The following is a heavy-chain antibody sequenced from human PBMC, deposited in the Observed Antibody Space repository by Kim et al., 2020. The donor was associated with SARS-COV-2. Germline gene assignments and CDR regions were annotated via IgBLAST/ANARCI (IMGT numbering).Heavy chain of an antibody. J-gene: IGHJ4*02. CDR2: ISYDGSNK. V-gene: IGHV3-30*04. CDR1: GFTFSSYA. Sequence: GGSLRLSCAASGFTFSSYAMHWVRQAPGKGLEWVAVISYDGSNKYYADSVKGRFTISRDNSKNTLYLQMNSLRAEDTAVYYCARDMEGAYSSGWFWYWGQGTLVTVSS. CDR3: ARDMEGAYSSGWFWY. D-gene: IGHD6-19*01.